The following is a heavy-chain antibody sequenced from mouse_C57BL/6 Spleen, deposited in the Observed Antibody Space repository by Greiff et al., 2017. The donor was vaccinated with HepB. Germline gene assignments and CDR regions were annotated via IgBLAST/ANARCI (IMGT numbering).Heavy chain of an antibody. CDR2: ISNKANGYTT. J-gene: IGHJ1*03. D-gene: IGHD1-1*01. CDR3: VKAVEDYGSSYHWYFDV. CDR1: GFTFTDYY. Sequence: EVNLVESGGGLVQPGASLRLSCAASGFTFTDYYMSWVRQPPGKAPEWLALISNKANGYTTEYTASVKGRFTISRDNSQNILYLQMNTLRAEDSATYYCVKAVEDYGSSYHWYFDVWGTGTTVTVSS. V-gene: IGHV7-4*01.